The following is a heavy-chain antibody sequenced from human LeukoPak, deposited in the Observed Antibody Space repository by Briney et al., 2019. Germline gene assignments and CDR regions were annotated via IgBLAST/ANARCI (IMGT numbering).Heavy chain of an antibody. V-gene: IGHV3-23*01. Sequence: GGSLRLSCTASGFTYSNYAMNWVRQAPGKGLEWVSATSGSGGSTYYADSVKGRFTISRDNSKNTLYLQMNSLRAEDTAVYYCTSGYDLMAFDYWGQGTLVTVSS. CDR1: GFTYSNYA. J-gene: IGHJ4*02. CDR3: TSGYDLMAFDY. D-gene: IGHD5-12*01. CDR2: TSGSGGST.